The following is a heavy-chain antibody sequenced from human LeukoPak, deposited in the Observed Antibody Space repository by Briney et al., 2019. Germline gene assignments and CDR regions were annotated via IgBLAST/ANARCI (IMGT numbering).Heavy chain of an antibody. CDR3: ARYFYNDDGYSEDAFDI. D-gene: IGHD3-9*01. Sequence: GGSLRLSCEASGFTFSRYWMTWVRQAPGKGLEWVANIKEDGGEMHYVDSMKGRFTISRDNAKSSLYLQMNSLGAEDTAVYYCARYFYNDDGYSEDAFDIWGQGTMVTVSS. V-gene: IGHV3-7*01. CDR1: GFTFSRYW. J-gene: IGHJ3*02. CDR2: IKEDGGEM.